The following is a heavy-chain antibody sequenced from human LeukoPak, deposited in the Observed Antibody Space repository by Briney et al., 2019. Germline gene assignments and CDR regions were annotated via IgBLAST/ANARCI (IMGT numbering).Heavy chain of an antibody. V-gene: IGHV3-30-3*01. J-gene: IGHJ4*02. Sequence: GRSLRLSCAASGFTFSSYAMHWVRQAPGKGLEWVAFISHHGSTKYADSVKGRFTISRDNSKNALYVQVSSLRTEDTAVYYCARGGGYCSGGTCYETHFDYWGQGTLVSVSS. CDR1: GFTFSSYA. CDR2: ISHHGSTK. CDR3: ARGGGYCSGGTCYETHFDY. D-gene: IGHD2-15*01.